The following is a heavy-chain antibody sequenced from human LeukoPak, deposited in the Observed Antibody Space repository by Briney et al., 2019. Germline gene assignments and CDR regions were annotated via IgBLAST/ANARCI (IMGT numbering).Heavy chain of an antibody. CDR1: GFTFSDYY. CDR2: ISSSGSTI. J-gene: IGHJ4*02. CDR3: ASRYYDTSPREADY. D-gene: IGHD3-22*01. Sequence: GGSLRLSCAASGFTFSDYYMSWIRQAPGKGLEWVSYISSSGSTIYYADSVKGRFTISRDNAKNSLYLQMNSLRAEDTAVYYCASRYYDTSPREADYWGQGTLVTVSS. V-gene: IGHV3-11*04.